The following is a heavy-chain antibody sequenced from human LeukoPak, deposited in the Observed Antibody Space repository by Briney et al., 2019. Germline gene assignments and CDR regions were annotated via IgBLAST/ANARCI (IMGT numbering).Heavy chain of an antibody. CDR2: ITWNSDTM. Sequence: GGSLRLSCAASGFPFSDYTMHWVRQTPGKGLEWVSGITWNSDTMHYADSVKGRFTISRDNAKNSLYLQRNSVRAEDTALYYCAKDSVPGLGYFYMAVWGKGPTVAVPS. CDR1: GFPFSDYT. V-gene: IGHV3-9*01. J-gene: IGHJ6*03. CDR3: AKDSVPGLGYFYMAV. D-gene: IGHD6-19*01.